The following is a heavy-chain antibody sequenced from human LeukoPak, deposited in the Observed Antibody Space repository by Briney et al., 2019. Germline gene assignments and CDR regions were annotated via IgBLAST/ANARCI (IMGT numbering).Heavy chain of an antibody. D-gene: IGHD3-22*01. V-gene: IGHV4-31*03. J-gene: IGHJ4*02. Sequence: SETLSLTCTVSGGSISSGGYYWSWIRQHPGKGLEWIGYIYYSGSTYYNPSLKSRVTISVDTSKNQFSLKLSSVTAADTAVYYCARARFAAARYYYDSSGYSGYFDYWGQGTLVTVSS. CDR3: ARARFAAARYYYDSSGYSGYFDY. CDR1: GGSISSGGYY. CDR2: IYYSGST.